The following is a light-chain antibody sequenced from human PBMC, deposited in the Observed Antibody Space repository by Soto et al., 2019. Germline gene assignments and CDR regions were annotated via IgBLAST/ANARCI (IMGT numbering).Light chain of an antibody. CDR2: DAS. CDR3: QQYNSYSVNA. Sequence: DIQMTQSPYTLSASVGDRVTITCRASQSISDWLAWFQQKPGKAPKLLIYDASSLESGVPSRFSGSGSGTEFTLTISRLQPDDFATYYCQQYNSYSVNAFGQGTKVDIK. J-gene: IGKJ2*01. V-gene: IGKV1-5*01. CDR1: QSISDW.